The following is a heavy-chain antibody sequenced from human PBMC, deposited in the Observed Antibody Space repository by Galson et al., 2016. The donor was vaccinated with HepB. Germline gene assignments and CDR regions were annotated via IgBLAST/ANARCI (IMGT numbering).Heavy chain of an antibody. D-gene: IGHD1-26*01. CDR3: ARVAYGGLTGYYGMDV. J-gene: IGHJ6*04. CDR1: GGSIRSGGFY. Sequence: TLSLTCTVSGGSIRSGGFYWSWIRQPPGKGLEWIGYIYYSGSTYYNPSLPSRLILTVDTSKNQFSMTLTSVTAADTAVYYCARVAYGGLTGYYGMDVWGKGTTVTVSS. CDR2: IYYSGST. V-gene: IGHV4-30-4*01.